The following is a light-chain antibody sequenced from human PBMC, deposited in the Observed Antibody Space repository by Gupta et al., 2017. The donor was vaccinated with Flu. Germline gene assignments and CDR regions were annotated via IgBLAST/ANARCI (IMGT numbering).Light chain of an antibody. CDR2: EVS. Sequence: AVTTSGTRSSSVVGGYNYVSWQQKQAGKARTLMNNEVSRRSAGVDDRFAGSKCGKAASLTVAGQQDEDEDDYYCRSKAGSSEVFGGGTKLTVL. CDR1: SSVVGGYNY. V-gene: IGLV2-8*01. J-gene: IGLJ3*02. CDR3: RSKAGSSEV.